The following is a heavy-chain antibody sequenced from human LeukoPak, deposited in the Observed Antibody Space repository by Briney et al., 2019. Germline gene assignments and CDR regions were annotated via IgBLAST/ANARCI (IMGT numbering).Heavy chain of an antibody. V-gene: IGHV3-21*01. Sequence: GGSLRLSCEVSGFTFSSYHMNWVRQAPGKGLEWVSSIGSSGSYIYYADSLTGRFTISRENAKNSLYVQKNSLRAEDTAMYYCARRATTERGHSYGLDFWGQGTLVTVSS. CDR3: ARRATTERGHSYGLDF. CDR2: IGSSGSYI. D-gene: IGHD5-18*01. J-gene: IGHJ4*02. CDR1: GFTFSSYH.